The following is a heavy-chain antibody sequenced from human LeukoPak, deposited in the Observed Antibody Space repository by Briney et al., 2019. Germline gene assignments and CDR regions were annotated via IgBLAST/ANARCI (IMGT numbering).Heavy chain of an antibody. CDR2: INHSGST. J-gene: IGHJ6*03. Sequence: PSETLSLTCAVYGGSFSGYYWSWIRQPPGKGLEWIGEINHSGSTNYNPSLKSRVTISVDTSKNQFSLKLSSVTAADTAVYYCAREAGVVPAAILYYYYYMDVWGKGTTVTVSS. V-gene: IGHV4-34*01. CDR1: GGSFSGYY. D-gene: IGHD2-2*02. CDR3: AREAGVVPAAILYYYYYMDV.